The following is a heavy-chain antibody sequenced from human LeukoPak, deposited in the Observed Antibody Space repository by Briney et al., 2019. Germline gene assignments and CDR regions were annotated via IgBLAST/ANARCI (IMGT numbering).Heavy chain of an antibody. J-gene: IGHJ4*02. CDR1: GSSFTSSW. CDR2: IYPGDSDT. V-gene: IGHV5-51*01. D-gene: IGHD3-22*01. Sequence: GEPLKISWKGSGSSFTSSWIGGVRQLPGKGLEWMGIIYPGDSDTRYRPSFQGQVIISADRSISTAYLQWSSLRASDTAVYYCARSADSSASYYFDYWGQGTLVTVST. CDR3: ARSADSSASYYFDY.